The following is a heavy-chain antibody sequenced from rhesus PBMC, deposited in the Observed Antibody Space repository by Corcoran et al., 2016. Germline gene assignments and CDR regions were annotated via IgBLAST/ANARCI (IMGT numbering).Heavy chain of an antibody. Sequence: QVQLQESGPGLVKPSETLTLTCAVSGGSITTYYWSWIRQSPGKGLGWIGRLHGGVGDTDYSPSLKSRVTISIDTSKNQLSLKLTSVTAADTAVYFCAKLISSWNNPAFDFWGQGLRVTVSS. J-gene: IGHJ3*01. D-gene: IGHD1-20*01. CDR3: AKLISSWNNPAFDF. V-gene: IGHV4-160*01. CDR2: LHGGVGDT. CDR1: GGSITTYY.